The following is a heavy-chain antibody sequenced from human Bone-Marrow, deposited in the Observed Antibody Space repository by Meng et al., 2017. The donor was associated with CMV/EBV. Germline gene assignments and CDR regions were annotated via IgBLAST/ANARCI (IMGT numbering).Heavy chain of an antibody. J-gene: IGHJ4*02. CDR1: GFTFDDYG. Sequence: GESLKISCAASGFTFDDYGMSWVRQAPGKGLEWVSGINWNGGSTGYADSVKGRFTISRDNAKNSLYLQMNSLRAEDTAVYYCARGSSSIFDYWGQGTLVTV. CDR3: ARGSSSIFDY. CDR2: INWNGGST. D-gene: IGHD6-6*01. V-gene: IGHV3-20*04.